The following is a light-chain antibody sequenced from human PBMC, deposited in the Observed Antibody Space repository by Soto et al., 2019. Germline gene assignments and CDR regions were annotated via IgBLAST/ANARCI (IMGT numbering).Light chain of an antibody. CDR2: GTS. CDR1: QSVSSN. CDR3: QQYHDWVT. Sequence: ELVMTQSPATLSVSPGETATLSCGTSQSVSSNLAWYQQKPGQAPRLLIYGTSTRATGIPARFSGSGSGTEFTLTIGYLLPEDSAVYFCQQYHDWVTFGGGTKVEI. J-gene: IGKJ4*01. V-gene: IGKV3D-15*01.